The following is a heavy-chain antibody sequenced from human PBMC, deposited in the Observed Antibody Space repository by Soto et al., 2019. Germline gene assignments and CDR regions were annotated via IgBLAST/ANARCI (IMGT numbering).Heavy chain of an antibody. CDR3: ARDSSSGLVGYFDY. J-gene: IGHJ4*02. V-gene: IGHV4-59*01. CDR1: GGSISSYY. Sequence: NPSETLSLTCTVSGGSISSYYWSWIRQPPGKGLEWIGYIYYSGSTDYNPSLKSRVTISIDTSKSQFSLKLSSVTAADTAVYYCARDSSSGLVGYFDYWGQGTLVTVSS. D-gene: IGHD5-18*01. CDR2: IYYSGST.